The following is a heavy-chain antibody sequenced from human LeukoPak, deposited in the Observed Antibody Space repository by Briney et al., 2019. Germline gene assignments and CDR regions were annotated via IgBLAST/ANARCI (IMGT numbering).Heavy chain of an antibody. CDR2: ISYSGST. J-gene: IGHJ4*02. V-gene: IGHV4-59*12. D-gene: IGHD6-13*01. CDR3: ARDYGGGWYQIDY. Sequence: SETLSLTCTVSGGSISSYYWGWIRQPPGKGLEWIGYISYSGSTNYNPSLKSRLTISLDTSKRQFSLNLNSVTVADTALYYCARDYGGGWYQIDYWGQGTLVTVSS. CDR1: GGSISSYY.